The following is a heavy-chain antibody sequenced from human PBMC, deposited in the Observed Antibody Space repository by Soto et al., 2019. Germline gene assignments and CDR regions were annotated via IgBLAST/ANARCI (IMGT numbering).Heavy chain of an antibody. CDR1: GFTFSSYS. J-gene: IGHJ3*02. D-gene: IGHD3-3*01. CDR2: ISSSSSYI. CDR3: ARDRDLGLYRDSDAFDI. V-gene: IGHV3-21*01. Sequence: PGGSLRLSCAASGFTFSSYSMNWVRQAPGKGLEWDSSISSSSSYIYYADSVKGRFTISRDNAKNSLYLQMNSLRAEDTAVYYCARDRDLGLYRDSDAFDIWGQGTMVTVSS.